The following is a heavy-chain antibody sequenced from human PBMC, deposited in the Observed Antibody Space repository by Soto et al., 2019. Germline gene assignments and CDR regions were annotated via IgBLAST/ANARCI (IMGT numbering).Heavy chain of an antibody. Sequence: ASVKVSCKASGYTFTGYYMHWVRQAPGQGLEWMGWINPNSGGTNYAQKFQGRVTMTRDTSISTAYMELSRLRSDDTAVYYCARACGGDCYSTGFDYWGRGPLVTDSS. CDR3: ARACGGDCYSTGFDY. J-gene: IGHJ4*02. CDR2: INPNSGGT. CDR1: GYTFTGYY. V-gene: IGHV1-2*02. D-gene: IGHD2-21*02.